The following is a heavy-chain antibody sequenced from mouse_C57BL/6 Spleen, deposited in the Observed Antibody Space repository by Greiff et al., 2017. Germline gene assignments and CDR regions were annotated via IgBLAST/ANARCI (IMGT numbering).Heavy chain of an antibody. CDR2: INPNNGGT. V-gene: IGHV1-22*01. Sequence: EVQLQQSGPELVKPGASVKMSCKASGYTFTDYNMHWVKQSHGKSLEWIGYINPNNGGTSYNQKFKGKATLTVNKSSSTAYMELRSLTSEDSAVYYCERKTQTGPYFDYWGQGTTLTVSS. CDR3: ERKTQTGPYFDY. D-gene: IGHD4-1*01. CDR1: GYTFTDYN. J-gene: IGHJ2*01.